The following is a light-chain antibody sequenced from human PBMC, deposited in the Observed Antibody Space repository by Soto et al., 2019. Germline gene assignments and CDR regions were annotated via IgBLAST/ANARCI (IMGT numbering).Light chain of an antibody. Sequence: EVVLTQSPGTLSLSPGERATLSCRASQRISSGFLAWYQQKPGQAPRLLIYGASSRATGIPDRFSGSGSGTDFTLTISRLEPEDSAVYYCQLLTFGGGTKVEIK. V-gene: IGKV3-20*01. CDR3: QLLT. CDR1: QRISSGF. CDR2: GAS. J-gene: IGKJ4*01.